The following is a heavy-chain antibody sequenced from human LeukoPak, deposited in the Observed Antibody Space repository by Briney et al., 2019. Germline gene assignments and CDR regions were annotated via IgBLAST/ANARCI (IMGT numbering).Heavy chain of an antibody. CDR2: INWNGDST. J-gene: IGHJ3*02. Sequence: GGSLRLSCAASGFTFHDYGMSWVRQAPGKGLEWVSGINWNGDSTSYADSVRGRFPISRDNAKNSLFLQMNSLRAGDTALYYCARELLMATKRDQNAFDIWGQGTMVTVSS. D-gene: IGHD5-24*01. CDR1: GFTFHDYG. CDR3: ARELLMATKRDQNAFDI. V-gene: IGHV3-20*04.